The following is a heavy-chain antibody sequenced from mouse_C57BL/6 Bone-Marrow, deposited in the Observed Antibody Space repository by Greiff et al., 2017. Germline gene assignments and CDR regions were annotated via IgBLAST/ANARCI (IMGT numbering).Heavy chain of an antibody. J-gene: IGHJ4*01. CDR1: GYTFTSYW. CDR2: IDPSDSYT. Sequence: VKLVESGPELVKPGASVKLSCKASGYTFTSYWMHWVKQRPGQGLEWIGVIDPSDSYTNYNQKFKGKATLTVDTSSSTAYMQLRSLTSEDSAVYYCALGLYAMDYWGQGTSVTVSS. V-gene: IGHV1-59*01. CDR3: ALGLYAMDY. D-gene: IGHD4-1*01.